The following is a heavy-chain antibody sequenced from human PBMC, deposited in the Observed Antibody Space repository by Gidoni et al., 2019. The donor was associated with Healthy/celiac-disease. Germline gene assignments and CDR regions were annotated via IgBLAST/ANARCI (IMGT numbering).Heavy chain of an antibody. V-gene: IGHV3-15*01. Sequence: DVQLVESAGGSVKPGGSLRLSCAAYGFLFSTAWMGWVRQAPGKGLGWVGRIKSKTDGGTTDYAAPVKGRFTISRDDSKNTLYLQMNSLKTEDTAVYYCTARIAVAGMGFDYWGQGTLVTVSS. D-gene: IGHD6-19*01. CDR3: TARIAVAGMGFDY. CDR1: GFLFSTAW. CDR2: IKSKTDGGTT. J-gene: IGHJ4*02.